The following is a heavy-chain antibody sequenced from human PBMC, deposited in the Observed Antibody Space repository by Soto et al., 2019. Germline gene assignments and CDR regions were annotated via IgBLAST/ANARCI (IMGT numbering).Heavy chain of an antibody. CDR2: INAGNGDT. Sequence: GASVKVSCKASGYTFTSYAIHWVRQAPGQRLEWMGWINAGNGDTKYSQTFQGRVTITRETSANTAYMELSSLRSEDTAVYYCARGTMVRGVIINDYWGQGTLVTVSS. J-gene: IGHJ4*02. CDR3: ARGTMVRGVIINDY. CDR1: GYTFTSYA. V-gene: IGHV1-3*01. D-gene: IGHD3-10*01.